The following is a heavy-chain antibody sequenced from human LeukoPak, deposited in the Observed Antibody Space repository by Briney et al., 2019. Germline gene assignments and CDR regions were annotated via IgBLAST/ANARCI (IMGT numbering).Heavy chain of an antibody. D-gene: IGHD7-27*01. CDR2: INWHGGST. CDR3: ARDWMGISRNAFDI. Sequence: PGGSLRLSCAASGFTFDDYGMSWVRQAPGKGLEWVSNINWHGGSTVYADSVKGRFTISRDNAKKSLYLQMNSLRAEDTALYYCARDWMGISRNAFDIWGQGTMVTVSS. V-gene: IGHV3-20*04. CDR1: GFTFDDYG. J-gene: IGHJ3*02.